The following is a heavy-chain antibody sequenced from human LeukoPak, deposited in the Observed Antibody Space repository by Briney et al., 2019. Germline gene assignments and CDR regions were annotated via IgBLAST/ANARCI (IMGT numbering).Heavy chain of an antibody. CDR2: ISGSGGST. J-gene: IGHJ4*02. CDR3: ARFRYYYGSGSSALFDY. CDR1: GFTFSSYA. V-gene: IGHV3-23*01. Sequence: GGSLRLSCAASGFTFSSYAMSWVRQAPGKGLEWVSAISGSGGSTYYADSVKGRFTISRDNSKNTLYLQMNSLRAEDTAVYYCARFRYYYGSGSSALFDYWGQGTLVTVS. D-gene: IGHD3-10*01.